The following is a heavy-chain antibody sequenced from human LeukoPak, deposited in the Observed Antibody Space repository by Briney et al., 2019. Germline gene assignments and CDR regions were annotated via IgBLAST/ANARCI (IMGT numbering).Heavy chain of an antibody. Sequence: GGSLRLSCAASGFTFRSYEMNWVRQAPGKGLEWVPYISSSGSTISYADSVKGRFTISRDNAKNSLYLQMNSLRAEDTAVYYCAREQTYGDYFDYWGQGTLVTVSS. CDR1: GFTFRSYE. CDR2: ISSSGSTI. CDR3: AREQTYGDYFDY. D-gene: IGHD4-17*01. J-gene: IGHJ4*02. V-gene: IGHV3-48*03.